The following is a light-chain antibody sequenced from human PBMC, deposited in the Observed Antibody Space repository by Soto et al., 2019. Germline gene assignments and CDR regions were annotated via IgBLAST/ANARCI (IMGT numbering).Light chain of an antibody. J-gene: IGKJ1*01. V-gene: IGKV1-5*03. CDR2: KAS. CDR3: QHYNSYSEA. Sequence: DIRVTQSPSTLSGSVGDRVIITCRASQTISSWLAWYQQKPGKAPKLLIYKASTLKSGVPSRFSGSGSGTEFTLTISSLQPDDFATYYCQHYNSYSEAFGQGTKVDIK. CDR1: QTISSW.